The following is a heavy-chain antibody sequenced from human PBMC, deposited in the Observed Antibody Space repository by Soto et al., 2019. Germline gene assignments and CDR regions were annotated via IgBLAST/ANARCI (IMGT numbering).Heavy chain of an antibody. J-gene: IGHJ4*02. Sequence: ASVKVSCKASGYTFTSYAMNWVRQAPGQGLEWMGWINTNTGNPTYAQGFTGRFVFSLDTSVSTAYLQMNSLKTEDTAVYYCTTYDYIWGNHRYRWAYWGQGALVTVSS. D-gene: IGHD3-16*02. CDR1: GYTFTSYA. CDR3: TTYDYIWGNHRYRWAY. CDR2: INTNTGNP. V-gene: IGHV7-4-1*02.